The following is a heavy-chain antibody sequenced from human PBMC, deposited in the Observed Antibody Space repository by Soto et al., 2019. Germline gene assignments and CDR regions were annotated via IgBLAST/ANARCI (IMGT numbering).Heavy chain of an antibody. V-gene: IGHV1-69*12. J-gene: IGHJ5*02. CDR1: GGTFSSYA. Sequence: QVQLVQSGAEVKKPGSSVKVSCKASGGTFSSYAISWVRQAPGQGLEWMGEIIPIFGTANYAQKFQGRVTITADEATGTAYMELSSLRSEDTAVYYCARDRGPSSGYYPYWFDPWGQGTLVPVSS. CDR3: ARDRGPSSGYYPYWFDP. D-gene: IGHD3-22*01. CDR2: IIPIFGTA.